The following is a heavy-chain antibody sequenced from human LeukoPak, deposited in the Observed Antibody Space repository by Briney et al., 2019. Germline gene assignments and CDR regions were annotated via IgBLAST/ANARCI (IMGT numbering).Heavy chain of an antibody. J-gene: IGHJ3*02. CDR2: INHNGNT. CDR3: ARHGLVAARHAFDI. Sequence: SETLSLTCTVFYGSFSGYYWSWIRQPPGKGLEWIGEINHNGNTNYNPSLKSRVTISVDTSKDQFSLKLSSVTAADTAVYYCARHGLVAARHAFDIWGQGTMATVSS. CDR1: YGSFSGYY. D-gene: IGHD6-6*01. V-gene: IGHV4-34*01.